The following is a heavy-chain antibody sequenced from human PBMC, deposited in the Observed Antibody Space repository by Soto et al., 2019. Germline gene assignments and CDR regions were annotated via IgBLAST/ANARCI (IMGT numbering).Heavy chain of an antibody. Sequence: QVQLQQWGAGLLKPSETLSLTCADYGGFVTSGSYYWSWIRQPPGKGLEWIGEMSHSGGTHFKQSITSSVTISVDTSKTQFTLRMSSGTAADTALYYWARVERGTATTVVDAFDIWGPGTMVTVSS. CDR3: ARVERGTATTVVDAFDI. D-gene: IGHD1-1*01. CDR1: GGFVTSGSYY. CDR2: MSHSGGT. J-gene: IGHJ3*02. V-gene: IGHV4-34*01.